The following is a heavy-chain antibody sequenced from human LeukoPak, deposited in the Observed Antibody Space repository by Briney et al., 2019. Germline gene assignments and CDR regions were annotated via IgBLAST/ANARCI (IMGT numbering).Heavy chain of an antibody. V-gene: IGHV4-4*07. Sequence: SETLSLTCTVSGGSISSYYWSWIRQPAGKGLEWIGRIYTSGSTNYNPSLKSRVTMSVDTSKNQFSLKLSSVTAADTAVYYCARETPKEDIVVVPAAMPRRIRYYYVDVWGKGTTVTISS. CDR3: ARETPKEDIVVVPAAMPRRIRYYYVDV. CDR2: IYTSGST. CDR1: GGSISSYY. J-gene: IGHJ6*03. D-gene: IGHD2-2*01.